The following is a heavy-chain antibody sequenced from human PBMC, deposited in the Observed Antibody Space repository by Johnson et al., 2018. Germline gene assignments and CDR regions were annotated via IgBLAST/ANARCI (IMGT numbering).Heavy chain of an antibody. CDR3: AGTDNQRIDY. Sequence: QVQLQESGPGVVKPSETLSLTCTVSGGSISSYYWNWIRQPPGKGLEWIAYIYYTGKTNYNPSLKSRVIISLDTSKNQCSLKLTSVTAADTAIYYCAGTDNQRIDYWSQVTLVTVSA. D-gene: IGHD5-24*01. CDR2: IYYTGKT. J-gene: IGHJ4*02. CDR1: GGSISSYY. V-gene: IGHV4-59*01.